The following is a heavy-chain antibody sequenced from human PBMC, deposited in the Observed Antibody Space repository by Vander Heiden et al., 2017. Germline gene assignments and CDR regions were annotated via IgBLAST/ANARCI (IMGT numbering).Heavy chain of an antibody. J-gene: IGHJ4*02. CDR1: GFTFSSYS. CDR2: ISSSSSYI. Sequence: EVQLVESGGGLVKPGGSLRLSCAASGFTFSSYSMNWVRQAPGKGLEWVSSISSSSSYIYYADPVKGRFTISRDNAKNSLYLQMNSLRAEDTAVYYCARDEGYSYGTFDFDYWGQGTLVTVSS. D-gene: IGHD5-18*01. V-gene: IGHV3-21*01. CDR3: ARDEGYSYGTFDFDY.